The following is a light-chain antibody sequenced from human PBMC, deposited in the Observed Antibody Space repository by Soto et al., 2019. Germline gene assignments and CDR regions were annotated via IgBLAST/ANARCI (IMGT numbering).Light chain of an antibody. CDR1: QSVNSRY. Sequence: EIVLTQSPCTLSVSPGERATLSCRASQSVNSRYLAWYQQKAGQAPRLLIYGASSRATGIPDRFSGSGSGTNFTLTISRLEPEDFAVYYCQQYGSTPRTFGQGTKVDI. CDR2: GAS. V-gene: IGKV3-20*01. J-gene: IGKJ1*01. CDR3: QQYGSTPRT.